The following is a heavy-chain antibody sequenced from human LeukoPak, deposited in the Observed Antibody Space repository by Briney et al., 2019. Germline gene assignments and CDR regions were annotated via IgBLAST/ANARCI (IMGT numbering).Heavy chain of an antibody. V-gene: IGHV3-33*06. D-gene: IGHD1-26*01. CDR3: AKTRYSGSYFDY. CDR2: IWYDGSNK. J-gene: IGHJ4*02. Sequence: GRSLRLSCAASGFTFSSYGMHWVRQAPGKGLEGVAVIWYDGSNKYYADSVKGRFTISRDNSKNTLYLQMNSLRAEDTAVYYCAKTRYSGSYFDYWGQGTLVTVSS. CDR1: GFTFSSYG.